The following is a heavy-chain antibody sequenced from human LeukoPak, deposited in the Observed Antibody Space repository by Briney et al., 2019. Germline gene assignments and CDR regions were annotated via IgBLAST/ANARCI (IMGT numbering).Heavy chain of an antibody. CDR1: GFTFSSYW. J-gene: IGHJ3*02. CDR3: ARFSQLLIAAAALDAFDI. CDR2: INKDGGEK. D-gene: IGHD6-13*01. Sequence: PGGSLRLSCAASGFTFSSYWMSWVRQAPGKGLEWVANINKDGGEKYYVDSVKGRFTISRDNAKNSLYLQMNSLRAEDTAVYYCARFSQLLIAAAALDAFDIWGQGTMVTVSS. V-gene: IGHV3-7*01.